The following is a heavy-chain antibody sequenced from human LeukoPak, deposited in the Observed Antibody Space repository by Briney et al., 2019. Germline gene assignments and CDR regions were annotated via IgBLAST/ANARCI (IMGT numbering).Heavy chain of an antibody. CDR2: ISITSTSI. D-gene: IGHD3-16*01. CDR3: VSDGGWGPRGDY. Sequence: GGSLRLSCAASEFIFTSYSMNWVRQAPGKGLEWVSSISITSTSIYYADSVKGRFTISRDNAKNSLYLQMNSLETDDTAVYYCVSDGGWGPRGDYWGQGTLVTVSS. J-gene: IGHJ4*02. CDR1: EFIFTSYS. V-gene: IGHV3-21*01.